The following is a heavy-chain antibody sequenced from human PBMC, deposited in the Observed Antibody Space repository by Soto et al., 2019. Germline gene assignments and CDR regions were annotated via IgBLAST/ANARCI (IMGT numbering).Heavy chain of an antibody. CDR2: IFYRGTT. J-gene: IGHJ5*02. V-gene: IGHV4-39*01. Sequence: SDTLSPTCTVSGASISSSSYYWGWIRQPPAKGLEWIGSIFYRGTTDYNPSLKSRVTISLDTSKNRFSLIVSSVTVTDTTVYYCARHGLAGQWLVFYWFDDWGQGTPVTVSS. CDR1: GASISSSSYY. CDR3: ARHGLAGQWLVFYWFDD. D-gene: IGHD6-19*01.